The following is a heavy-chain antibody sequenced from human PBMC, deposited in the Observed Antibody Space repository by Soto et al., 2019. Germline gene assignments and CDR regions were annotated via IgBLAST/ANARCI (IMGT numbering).Heavy chain of an antibody. J-gene: IGHJ4*02. CDR2: IYYLGST. D-gene: IGHD3-10*01. Sequence: SETLSLTCTVSGGSMSEYFWIWIRQSPGKGLEWIGYIYYLGSTDYNPSLKSRVTISVDTSKRQFSLRLTSVTAADTAVYYCARDGYDGSGSPYPAYWGPGTQVTVSS. CDR1: GGSMSEYF. V-gene: IGHV4-59*01. CDR3: ARDGYDGSGSPYPAY.